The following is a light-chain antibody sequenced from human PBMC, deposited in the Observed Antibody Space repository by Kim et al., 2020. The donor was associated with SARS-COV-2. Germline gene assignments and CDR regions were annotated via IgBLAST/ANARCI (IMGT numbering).Light chain of an antibody. Sequence: QSVLTQPPSASGTPGQRVTISCSGSRSNIGSDYVAWYQQLPGTAPTLLIYRNNQRPSGVPDRFSGSKSGTSASLAISGLRSEDEADYYCATWDDSLRGRVFGGGTQLTVL. V-gene: IGLV1-47*01. CDR3: ATWDDSLRGRV. CDR1: RSNIGSDY. CDR2: RNN. J-gene: IGLJ3*02.